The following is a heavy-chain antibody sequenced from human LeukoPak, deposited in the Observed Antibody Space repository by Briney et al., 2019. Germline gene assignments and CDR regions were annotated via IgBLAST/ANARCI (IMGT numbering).Heavy chain of an antibody. CDR2: ISGSGDST. CDR1: GFTFSGYA. J-gene: IGHJ4*02. V-gene: IGHV3-23*01. CDR3: ARAVRLYDILTGLIDY. D-gene: IGHD3-9*01. Sequence: GGSLRLSCAASGFTFSGYAMSWVRQAPGKGLEWVSAISGSGDSTFYADSVKGRFTTSRDNSKNTLYLQMNSLRAEDTAVYYCARAVRLYDILTGLIDYWGQGTLVTVSS.